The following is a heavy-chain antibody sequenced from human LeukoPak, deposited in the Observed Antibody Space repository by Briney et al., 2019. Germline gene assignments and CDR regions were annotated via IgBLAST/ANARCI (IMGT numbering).Heavy chain of an antibody. CDR2: ISSSSSYI. Sequence: GGSLRLSCAASGFTFSDYYMTWLRQAPGKGLEWVSYISSSSSYIYYADSVKGRFTISRDNAKNSLYLQMNSLRAEDTAVYYCARFSGGDGYWGQGTLVTVSS. CDR3: ARFSGGDGY. V-gene: IGHV3-11*06. J-gene: IGHJ4*02. CDR1: GFTFSDYY. D-gene: IGHD2-21*01.